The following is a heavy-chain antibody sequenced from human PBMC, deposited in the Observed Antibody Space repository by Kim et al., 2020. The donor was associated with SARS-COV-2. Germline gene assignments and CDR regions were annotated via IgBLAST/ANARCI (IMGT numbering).Heavy chain of an antibody. CDR3: ARATTTIFGVVSEFDY. Sequence: SETLSLTCTVSGGAISSGGYYCIWIRQHPGKGLEWIGYIYYSGSTYYNPSLKSRVNISVDTSKTQFSLTLSSVTAADTAVYYCARATTTIFGVVSEFDYWGQGTLVTASS. CDR1: GGAISSGGYY. V-gene: IGHV4-31*03. J-gene: IGHJ4*02. D-gene: IGHD3-3*01. CDR2: IYYSGST.